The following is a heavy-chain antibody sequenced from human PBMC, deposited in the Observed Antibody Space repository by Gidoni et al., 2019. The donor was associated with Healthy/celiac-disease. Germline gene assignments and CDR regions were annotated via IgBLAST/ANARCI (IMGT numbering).Heavy chain of an antibody. Sequence: EVQLVESGGGLVQPGGSLRLPCAASGFPFRGYSMNWVRQAPGKGLEWVSYISSSSSTIYYADSVKGRFTISRDNAKNSLYLQMNSLRAEDTAVYYCARDLLAGTTSLDIWGQGTMVTVSS. D-gene: IGHD1-7*01. CDR3: ARDLLAGTTSLDI. J-gene: IGHJ3*02. CDR2: ISSSSSTI. CDR1: GFPFRGYS. V-gene: IGHV3-48*01.